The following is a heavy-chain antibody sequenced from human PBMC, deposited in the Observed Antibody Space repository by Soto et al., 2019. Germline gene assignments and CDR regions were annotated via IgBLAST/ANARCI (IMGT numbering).Heavy chain of an antibody. CDR1: VGSISVGDYY. J-gene: IGHJ4*02. CDR3: ARTSSGYSGNSGY. CDR2: IYYSGST. D-gene: IGHD3-22*01. V-gene: IGHV4-30-4*01. Sequence: SATLSLTCTVSVGSISVGDYYWIWIRQPPGKGLEWIGYIYYSGSTYYNPSLKSRVTISVDTSKNQFSLKLSSVTAADTAVYYCARTSSGYSGNSGYWGQGTLVTVSS.